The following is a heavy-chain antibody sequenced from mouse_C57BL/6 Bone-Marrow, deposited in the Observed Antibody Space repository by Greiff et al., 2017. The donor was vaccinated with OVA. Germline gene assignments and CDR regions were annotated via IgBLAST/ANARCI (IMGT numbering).Heavy chain of an antibody. V-gene: IGHV2-2*01. Sequence: VQLQQSGPGLVQPSQSLSITCTVSGFSLTSYGVHWVRQSPGTGLEWLGVIWSGGSTDYNAAFISKLSISKDNSKSQVFFKMNSLQADDTAIYYCARKFSSFYYAIDYWGQGTSVTVSS. CDR2: IWSGGST. D-gene: IGHD1-1*01. J-gene: IGHJ4*01. CDR1: GFSLTSYG. CDR3: ARKFSSFYYAIDY.